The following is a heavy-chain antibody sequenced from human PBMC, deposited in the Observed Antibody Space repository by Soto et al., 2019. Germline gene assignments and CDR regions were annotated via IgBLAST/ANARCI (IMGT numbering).Heavy chain of an antibody. V-gene: IGHV4-4*02. CDR1: GGSISSSNW. J-gene: IGHJ6*02. CDR3: ARFRAVGATYYYYYGMDV. D-gene: IGHD1-26*01. CDR2: IYHSGST. Sequence: SETLSLTCAVSGGSISSSNWWSWVRQPPGKGLEWIGEIYHSGSTNYNPSLKSRVTISVDKSKNQFSLKLSSVTAADTAVYYCARFRAVGATYYYYYGMDVWGQGTTVTVSS.